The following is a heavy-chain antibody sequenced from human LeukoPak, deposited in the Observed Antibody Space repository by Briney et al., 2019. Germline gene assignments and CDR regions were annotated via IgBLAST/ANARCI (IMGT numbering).Heavy chain of an antibody. J-gene: IGHJ4*02. D-gene: IGHD3-22*01. CDR1: GFTFSSYW. Sequence: GGSLRLACAASGFTFSSYWMGWVRQAPGKGPEWVANIKKDGSEKYYVDSVKGRFTISRDNAKNSLYLQMNRLRAEDTAVYYCARDLYRIVVVPHYFDYWGQGTLVTVSS. V-gene: IGHV3-7*01. CDR3: ARDLYRIVVVPHYFDY. CDR2: IKKDGSEK.